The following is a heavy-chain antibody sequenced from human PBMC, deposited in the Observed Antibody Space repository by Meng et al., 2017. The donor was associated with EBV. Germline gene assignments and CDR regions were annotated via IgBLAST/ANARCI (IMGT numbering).Heavy chain of an antibody. D-gene: IGHD6-19*01. V-gene: IGHV1-2*06. J-gene: IGHJ4*02. Sequence: QPVRGGARVRKPVAALNASFSASVFAFTGFIMHRGPQAPGEGLEWIGRINPNSGGTNYAQKLQGRVNMTRDTSNRTAYMELSRLRSDDTAVYYCARVGIAVAGTWDYGGQGTLVTVSS. CDR1: VFAFTGFI. CDR3: ARVGIAVAGTWDY. CDR2: INPNSGGT.